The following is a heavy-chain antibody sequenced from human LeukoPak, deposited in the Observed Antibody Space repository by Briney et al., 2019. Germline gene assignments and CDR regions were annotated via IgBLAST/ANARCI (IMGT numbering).Heavy chain of an antibody. J-gene: IGHJ6*02. CDR2: ISSSSSYI. CDR1: GFTFSSYS. Sequence: PGGSLRLSCAASGFTFSSYSMNWVRQAPGKGLEWVSSISSSSSYIYYADSVKGRSTISRDNAKNSLYLQMNSLRAEDTAVYYCARGNIVVVPAAIGGGPHDYYYYGMDVWGQGTTVTVSS. V-gene: IGHV3-21*01. D-gene: IGHD2-2*01. CDR3: ARGNIVVVPAAIGGGPHDYYYYGMDV.